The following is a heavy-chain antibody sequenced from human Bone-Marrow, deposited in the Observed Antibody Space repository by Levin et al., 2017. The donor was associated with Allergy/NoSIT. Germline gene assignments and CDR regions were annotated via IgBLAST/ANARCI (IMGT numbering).Heavy chain of an antibody. CDR1: GYSFPSYW. J-gene: IGHJ3*01. D-gene: IGHD6-19*01. CDR2: IFPGDSET. V-gene: IGHV5-51*01. Sequence: GESLKISCKGSGYSFPSYWIGWVRQVPGEGLEWMGLIFPGDSETRYRPSFQGQVTFSADKSTSPAYLHLSGLRASDTAVYFCAVGGTSPYHAFDVWGQGTTVSVYS. CDR3: AVGGTSPYHAFDV.